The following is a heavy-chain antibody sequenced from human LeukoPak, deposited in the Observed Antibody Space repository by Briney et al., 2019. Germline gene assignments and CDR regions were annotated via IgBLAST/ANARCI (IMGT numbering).Heavy chain of an antibody. CDR2: IYYSGST. CDR1: GGSISSYY. J-gene: IGHJ3*02. V-gene: IGHV4-59*01. CDR3: AREGGYNNLRHHAFDI. Sequence: SETLSLTCTVSGGSISSYYWSWIRQPPGKGLEWIGYIYYSGSTNYNPSLKSRVTISVDTSKNQFSLKLSSVTAADTAVYYCAREGGYNNLRHHAFDIWGQGTMVTVSS. D-gene: IGHD5-24*01.